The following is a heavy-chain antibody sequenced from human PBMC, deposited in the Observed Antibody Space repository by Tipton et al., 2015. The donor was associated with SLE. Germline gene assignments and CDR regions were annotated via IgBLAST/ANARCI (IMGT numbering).Heavy chain of an antibody. D-gene: IGHD3-10*01. CDR3: AREVPGGWFGELPNWFDP. CDR1: GGSVSAGRFY. J-gene: IGHJ5*02. CDR2: ISYTETT. V-gene: IGHV4-31*03. Sequence: LRLSCTVSGGSVSAGRFYWSWLRQLPGKGLEWIGFISYTETTYYNPSLKSRVTISIDRSKNQFSLRLNSVTAADTAVYYCAREVPGGWFGELPNWFDPWGQGTLVTVSS.